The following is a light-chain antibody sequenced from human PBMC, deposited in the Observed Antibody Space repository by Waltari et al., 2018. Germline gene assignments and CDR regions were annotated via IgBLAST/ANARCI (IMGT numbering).Light chain of an antibody. J-gene: IGLJ2*01. V-gene: IGLV3-1*01. Sequence: SYELTQPPSVSVSPGQTASITCSGDKLGDKYACWYQKKPGQFPVLVIYQDSKRPSGIPERFSGSNAGNTAALTISGTQAMDEADYYCQAWDSSTAGVFGGGTKLTVL. CDR1: KLGDKY. CDR3: QAWDSSTAGV. CDR2: QDS.